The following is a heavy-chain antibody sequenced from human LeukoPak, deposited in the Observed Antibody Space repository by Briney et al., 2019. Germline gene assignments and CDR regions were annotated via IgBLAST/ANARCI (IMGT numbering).Heavy chain of an antibody. J-gene: IGHJ3*02. D-gene: IGHD2-21*02. CDR2: IYPGDSNT. V-gene: IGHV5-51*01. CDR3: ARLRVVVTTYDAFHI. CDR1: GYNFTTYW. Sequence: GESLEISCKGSGYNFTTYWIGWVRQMPGKGLEWMGIIYPGDSNTGYSPSFQGQVTISADKSISAAYLQWSSLKASDTAMYYCARLRVVVTTYDAFHIWGQGTMVTVSS.